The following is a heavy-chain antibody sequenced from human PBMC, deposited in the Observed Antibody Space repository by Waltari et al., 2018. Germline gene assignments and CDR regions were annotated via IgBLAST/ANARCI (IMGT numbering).Heavy chain of an antibody. D-gene: IGHD7-27*01. CDR3: ARDLGPVFDY. V-gene: IGHV4-39*07. CDR1: GFTVSSTY. J-gene: IGHJ4*02. CDR2: IYYSGST. Sequence: VQLVESGGGLVQPGGSLRLSCAASGFTVSSTYLTWVRQAPGKGLEWIGSIYYSGSTYYNPSLKSRVTISVDTSKNQFSLKLSSVTAADTAVYYCARDLGPVFDYWGQGTLVTVSS.